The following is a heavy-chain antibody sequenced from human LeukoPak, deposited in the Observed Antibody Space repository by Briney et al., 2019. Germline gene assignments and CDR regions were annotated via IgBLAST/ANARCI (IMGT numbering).Heavy chain of an antibody. J-gene: IGHJ4*02. CDR2: ISGRGGST. CDR1: GFTFGSYA. CDR3: AKTTAGYSSGRYPGWPVDY. Sequence: GGSLRLSCAASGFTFGSYAMYWVRQAPGKGLEWVAGISGRGGSTFYADSVKGRVTIPRDKSENTVYLQMNSLRADDTAVYYFAKTTAGYSSGRYPGWPVDYWGQGTLVTVSS. V-gene: IGHV3-23*01. D-gene: IGHD6-19*01.